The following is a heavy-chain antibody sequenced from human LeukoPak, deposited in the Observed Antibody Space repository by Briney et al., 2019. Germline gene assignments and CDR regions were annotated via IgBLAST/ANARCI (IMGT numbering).Heavy chain of an antibody. CDR3: ARQQQLVLAGAFDI. CDR2: IIPIFGTA. Sequence: SVKVSCKASGGTFSSYAISWVRQAPGQGLEWTGGIIPIFGTANYAQKFQGRVTITADESTSTAYMELSSLRSEDTAVYYCARQQQLVLAGAFDIWGQGTMVAVSS. J-gene: IGHJ3*02. D-gene: IGHD6-13*01. V-gene: IGHV1-69*13. CDR1: GGTFSSYA.